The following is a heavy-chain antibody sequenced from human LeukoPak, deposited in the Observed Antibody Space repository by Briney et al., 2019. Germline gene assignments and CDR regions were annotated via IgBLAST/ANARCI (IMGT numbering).Heavy chain of an antibody. CDR2: ISSSGSTI. J-gene: IGHJ5*02. D-gene: IGHD6-13*01. CDR1: GINFRGYW. CDR3: AREKAAAGFPNWFDP. V-gene: IGHV3-48*04. Sequence: GGSLRLSCAVSGINFRGYWMAWIRQAPGKGLEWVSYISSSGSTIYYADSVKGRFTISRDNAKNSLYLQMNSLRAEDAAVYYCAREKAAAGFPNWFDPWGQGTLVTVSS.